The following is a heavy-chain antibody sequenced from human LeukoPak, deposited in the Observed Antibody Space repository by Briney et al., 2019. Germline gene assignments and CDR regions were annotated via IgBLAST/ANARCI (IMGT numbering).Heavy chain of an antibody. CDR3: ATTQGGCSSTSCRGVDWLDP. CDR2: IIPILGIA. D-gene: IGHD2-2*01. V-gene: IGHV1-69*04. CDR1: GGTFSSYA. Sequence: SVKVSCKASGGTFSSYAISWVRQAPGQGLEWMGRIIPILGIANYAQKFQGRVTITADKSTSTAYMELSSLRSEDTAVYYCATTQGGCSSTSCRGVDWLDPWGQGTLVTVSS. J-gene: IGHJ5*02.